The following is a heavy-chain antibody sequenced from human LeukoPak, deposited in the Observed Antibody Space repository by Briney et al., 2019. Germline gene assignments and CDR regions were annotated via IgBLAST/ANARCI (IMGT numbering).Heavy chain of an antibody. V-gene: IGHV4-59*01. Sequence: SETLSLTCTVSGGSISSYYWSWIRQPPGKGLEWIGYIYYSGSTNYNPSLKSRVTISVDTSKNQFSLKLSSVTAADTAVYYCARDPGNWNYEYCFDYWGQGTLATVSS. J-gene: IGHJ4*02. CDR2: IYYSGST. CDR3: ARDPGNWNYEYCFDY. CDR1: GGSISSYY. D-gene: IGHD1-7*01.